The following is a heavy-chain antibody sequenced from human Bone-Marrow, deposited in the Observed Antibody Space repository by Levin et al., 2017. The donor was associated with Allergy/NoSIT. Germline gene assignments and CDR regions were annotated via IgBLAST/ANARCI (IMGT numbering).Heavy chain of an antibody. CDR2: VFANDEK. CDR3: SRIWDSTYDY. CDR1: GFSLSNAGMG. D-gene: IGHD6-13*01. V-gene: IGHV2-26*01. Sequence: SGPTLVKPTETLTLTCSVSGFSLSNAGMGVSWFRQPPGKALEWLAQVFANDEKSYSTSLKSRLTISKDTSKSQVVLTMANMDPVDTATYYCSRIWDSTYDYWGQGTLVTVSS. J-gene: IGHJ4*02.